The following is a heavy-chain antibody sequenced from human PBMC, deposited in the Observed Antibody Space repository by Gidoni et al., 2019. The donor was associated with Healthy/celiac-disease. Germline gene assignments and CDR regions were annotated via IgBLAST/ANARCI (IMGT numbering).Heavy chain of an antibody. Sequence: QLQLQESGPGLVKPSETLSLTCTVSGGSISSSSYYWGWIRQPPGKGLEWIGSIYYSGSTYYNPSLKSRVTISVDTSKNQFSLKLSSVTAADTAVYYCARDNSPFLYDSSGYPRGGYFDYWGQGTLVTVSS. CDR3: ARDNSPFLYDSSGYPRGGYFDY. V-gene: IGHV4-39*07. CDR1: GGSISSSSYY. D-gene: IGHD3-22*01. J-gene: IGHJ4*02. CDR2: IYYSGST.